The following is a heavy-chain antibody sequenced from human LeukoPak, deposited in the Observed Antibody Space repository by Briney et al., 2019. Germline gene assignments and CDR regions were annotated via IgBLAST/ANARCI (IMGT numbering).Heavy chain of an antibody. CDR2: IRYDGSNK. CDR3: ARRYSSGGNDY. CDR1: GFSVSTYG. V-gene: IGHV3-30*02. J-gene: IGHJ4*02. D-gene: IGHD6-25*01. Sequence: PGGSQRLSCAASGFSVSTYGIGCVRQAPGKGLEWVSFIRYDGSNKYYADSVKGRFAISRDNSKNTLYLQMDTLRAEDTAVYYCARRYSSGGNDYWGQGTLVTVSS.